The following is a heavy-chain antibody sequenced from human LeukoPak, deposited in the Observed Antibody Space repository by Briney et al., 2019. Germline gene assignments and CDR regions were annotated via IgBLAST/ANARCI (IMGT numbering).Heavy chain of an antibody. CDR3: ARKNWNYIGDAFDI. CDR1: GFTFSSYW. Sequence: GGSLRLSCAASGFTFSSYWMSWVRQAPGKGLDWVANIKQDGSEKYYVDTVKGRFTISRDNAKNSLYLQMNSLRAEDTAVYYCARKNWNYIGDAFDIWGQGTMVTVSS. D-gene: IGHD1-7*01. V-gene: IGHV3-7*01. J-gene: IGHJ3*02. CDR2: IKQDGSEK.